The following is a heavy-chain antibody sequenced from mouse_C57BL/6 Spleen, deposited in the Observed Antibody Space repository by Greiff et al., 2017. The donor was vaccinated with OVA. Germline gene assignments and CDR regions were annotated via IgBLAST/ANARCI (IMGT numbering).Heavy chain of an antibody. CDR2: IYPGNSDT. CDR1: GYTFTSYW. D-gene: IGHD2-14*01. V-gene: IGHV1-5*01. Sequence: VQLQQSGTVLARPGASVKMSCKTSGYTFTSYWMHWVKQRPGQGLEWIGAIYPGNSDTSYNQKFKGKAKLTAVTSASTAYMELSSLTNEDSAVYYCTRSAIGTDYAMDYWGQGTSVTVSS. CDR3: TRSAIGTDYAMDY. J-gene: IGHJ4*01.